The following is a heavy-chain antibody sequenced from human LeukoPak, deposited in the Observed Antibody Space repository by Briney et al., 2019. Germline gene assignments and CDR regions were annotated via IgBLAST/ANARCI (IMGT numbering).Heavy chain of an antibody. CDR3: VRLRYFDWSPISNLDY. CDR1: GYTFTSYD. V-gene: IGHV1-8*01. Sequence: GASVKVSCKASGYTFTSYDINWVRQATGQGLEWMGWMNPNSGNTGYAQKFQGRVTMTRNTSISTAYMELSSLRSEDTAVYYCVRLRYFDWSPISNLDYWGQGTLVTVSS. J-gene: IGHJ4*02. CDR2: MNPNSGNT. D-gene: IGHD3-9*01.